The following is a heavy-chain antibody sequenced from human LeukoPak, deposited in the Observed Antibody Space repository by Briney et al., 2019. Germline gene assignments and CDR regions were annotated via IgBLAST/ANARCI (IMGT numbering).Heavy chain of an antibody. CDR3: ATAQDYGEYVLGYFDY. Sequence: ASVRVSCKASDYTFSTYVISWVRQAPGQGPEWMGWISPYKGNAIYAQKFQGRLTMTTDTSTGTAYMELRSLTTDDTAVYYCATAQDYGEYVLGYFDYWGQGTLVTASS. D-gene: IGHD4-17*01. CDR1: DYTFSTYV. J-gene: IGHJ4*02. V-gene: IGHV1-18*01. CDR2: ISPYKGNA.